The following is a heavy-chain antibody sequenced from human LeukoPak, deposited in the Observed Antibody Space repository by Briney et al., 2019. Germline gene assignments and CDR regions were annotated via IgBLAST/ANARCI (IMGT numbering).Heavy chain of an antibody. V-gene: IGHV3-64*02. Sequence: GGSLRLSCAASGFTFSDYTIHWVRQAPGKRLQSVSAIISNGAYTHYADSVKGRFTISRDNSRNVVFLQMGGLRIEDMAVYYCARVKMGATVSDYYYYYMDVWGTGTTVTVSS. CDR1: GFTFSDYT. D-gene: IGHD1-26*01. CDR3: ARVKMGATVSDYYYYYMDV. J-gene: IGHJ6*03. CDR2: IISNGAYT.